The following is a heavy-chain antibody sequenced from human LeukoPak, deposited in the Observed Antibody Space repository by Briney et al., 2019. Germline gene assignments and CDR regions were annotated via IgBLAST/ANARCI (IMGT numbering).Heavy chain of an antibody. CDR1: GHTFTSYA. CDR3: ARVVYPLGYYYDSKNAFDI. D-gene: IGHD3-22*01. CDR2: INTNTGNP. J-gene: IGHJ3*02. V-gene: IGHV7-4-1*02. Sequence: ASVKISCKASGHTFTSYAMNWVRQAPGQGLEWMGWINTNTGNPTYAQGFTGRFVFSLDTSVSTAYLQISSLKAEDTAVYYCARVVYPLGYYYDSKNAFDIWGQGTMVTVSS.